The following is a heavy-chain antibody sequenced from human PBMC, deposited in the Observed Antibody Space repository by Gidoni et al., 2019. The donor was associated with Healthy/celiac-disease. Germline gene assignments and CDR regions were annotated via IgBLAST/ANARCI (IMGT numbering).Heavy chain of an antibody. CDR1: GYSFTSYW. V-gene: IGHV5-51*01. J-gene: IGHJ4*02. D-gene: IGHD5-12*01. CDR3: ERRRDGYNQGHFDY. Sequence: EVQLVQSGADVKKPGESLKISCKGSGYSFTSYWIGWVRPLPGKGLEWMGIIYPGDSDTRYSTSFQGQVTISADKSISTAYLQWSSLKASDSAMYYCERRRDGYNQGHFDYWGQGTLVTVSS. CDR2: IYPGDSDT.